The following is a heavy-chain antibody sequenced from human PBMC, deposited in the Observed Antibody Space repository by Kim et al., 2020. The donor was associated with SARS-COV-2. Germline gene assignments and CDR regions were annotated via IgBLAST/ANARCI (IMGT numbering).Heavy chain of an antibody. CDR3: ARRGSIRESAIDY. CDR1: VGSFSGYY. J-gene: IGHJ4*02. Sequence: SETLSLTCAVYVGSFSGYYWTWIRQSPGKGLEWIGEIYHSGSTNYDPSLKSRVTISVDTSKKQFSLQVKSVTAADTAVYYCARRGSIRESAIDYWGQGTVVTISS. D-gene: IGHD3-3*02. CDR2: IYHSGST. V-gene: IGHV4-34*01.